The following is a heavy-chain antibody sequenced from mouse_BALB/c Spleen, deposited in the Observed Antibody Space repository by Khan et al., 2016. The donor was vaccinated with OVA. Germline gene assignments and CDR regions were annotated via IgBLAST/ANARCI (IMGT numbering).Heavy chain of an antibody. V-gene: IGHV2-6-5*01. J-gene: IGHJ4*01. CDR3: AKDPPYDAMDY. Sequence: QVQLKQSGPGLVAPSQSLSITCTVSGFSLTDYAVSWIRQPPGKGLEWLGVIWGGGSKSYNSALKSRLSISTDNSKIQVFIKMKSLQGDDTSVYDCAKDPPYDAMDYWGQGTLVTVSS. CDR1: GFSLTDYA. CDR2: IWGGGSK.